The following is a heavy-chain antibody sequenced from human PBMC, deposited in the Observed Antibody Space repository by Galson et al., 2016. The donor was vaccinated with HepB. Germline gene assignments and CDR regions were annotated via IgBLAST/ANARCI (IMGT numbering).Heavy chain of an antibody. D-gene: IGHD3-16*01. CDR1: GASISSSYW. CDR3: ARDAQLGGIGGFDR. CDR2: IHHSRST. J-gene: IGHJ4*02. Sequence: SETLSLTCAVSGASISSSYWWSWVRRPPGKGLVWIGEIHHSRSTNYSPSHKSRVTISLDQPKNHFSLKLWSVTAADTAVYYCARDAQLGGIGGFDRWGQGTRVTVSS. V-gene: IGHV4-4*02.